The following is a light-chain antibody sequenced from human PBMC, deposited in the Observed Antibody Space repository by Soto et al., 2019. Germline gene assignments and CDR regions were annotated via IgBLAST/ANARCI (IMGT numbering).Light chain of an antibody. Sequence: EIVLTQSPGTLSLSPGERATLSCRASQSVSSSYLAWYQQKPGQAPRLLIYAASSRATGIPDRFSGSGSGTDFTLTISRLEPEDFAVYSCQQYANSPGTFGQGTKVDIK. J-gene: IGKJ1*01. CDR3: QQYANSPGT. V-gene: IGKV3-20*01. CDR2: AAS. CDR1: QSVSSSY.